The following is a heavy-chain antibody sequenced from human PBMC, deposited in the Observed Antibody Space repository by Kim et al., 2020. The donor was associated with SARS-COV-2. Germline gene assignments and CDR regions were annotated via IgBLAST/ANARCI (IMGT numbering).Heavy chain of an antibody. V-gene: IGHV1-69*13. CDR1: GGTFSSYA. Sequence: SVKVSCKASGGTFSSYAISWVRQAPGQGLEWMGGIIPIFGTANYAQKFQGRVTITADESTSTAYMELSSLRSEDTAVYYCARARALTYYDYVWGSYRHAFDIWGQGTMVTVSS. CDR2: IIPIFGTA. D-gene: IGHD3-16*02. CDR3: ARARALTYYDYVWGSYRHAFDI. J-gene: IGHJ3*02.